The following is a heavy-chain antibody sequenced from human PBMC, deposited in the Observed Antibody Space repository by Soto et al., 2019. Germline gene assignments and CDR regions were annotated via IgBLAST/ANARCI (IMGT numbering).Heavy chain of an antibody. CDR3: ARARGRNWNYPSYYYDGMDV. CDR1: GGSFSGYY. Sequence: PSETLSLTCAVYGGSFSGYYWSWIRQPPGKGLEWIGEINHSGSTNYNPSLKSRVTISVDTSKNQFSLKLSSVTAADAAVYYCARARGRNWNYPSYYYDGMDVWGQGTTVTVSS. V-gene: IGHV4-34*01. CDR2: INHSGST. J-gene: IGHJ6*02. D-gene: IGHD1-7*01.